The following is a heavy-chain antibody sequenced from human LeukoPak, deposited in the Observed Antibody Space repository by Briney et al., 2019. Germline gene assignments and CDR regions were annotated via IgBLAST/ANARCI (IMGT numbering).Heavy chain of an antibody. Sequence: DSVKVSCKASGYTFTGYYMHWVRQAPGQGLEWMGWINPNRGDTNYAQKFQGRVTMTRDTSISTAYMELSRLRSDDAAVYYCARDEYCGGDCPDLFFGWGQGTLVTVFS. CDR1: GYTFTGYY. CDR2: INPNRGDT. V-gene: IGHV1-2*02. J-gene: IGHJ4*02. CDR3: ARDEYCGGDCPDLFFG. D-gene: IGHD2-21*02.